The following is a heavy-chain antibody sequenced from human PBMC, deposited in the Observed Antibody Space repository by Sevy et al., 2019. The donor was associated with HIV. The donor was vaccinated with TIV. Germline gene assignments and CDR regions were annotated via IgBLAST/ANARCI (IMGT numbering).Heavy chain of an antibody. J-gene: IGHJ6*02. D-gene: IGHD2-15*01. CDR1: GFTFSNAW. CDR2: IISKTAGGKT. Sequence: GGSLRLSCAASGFTFSNAWMSWVRQAQGKGLEWVGRIISKTAGGKTDYAAPVKGRLTISRDDLKNTLYLQMNSLKTGEIAVYYCTADHDTGVVVAAIPSWYYGMDVWGQGTTVTVSS. V-gene: IGHV3-15*01. CDR3: TADHDTGVVVAAIPSWYYGMDV.